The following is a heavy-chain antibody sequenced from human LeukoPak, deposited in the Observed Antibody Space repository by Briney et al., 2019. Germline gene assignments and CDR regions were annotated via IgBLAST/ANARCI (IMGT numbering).Heavy chain of an antibody. Sequence: SVKVSCKASGGTFSSYAISWVRQAPGQGLEWMGRIIPILGIANYAQKFQGRVTITADKSTSTAYMELSSLRSEDTAVYYCASGKQQLNYYYYYGMDVWGQGTTVTVSS. CDR2: IIPILGIA. CDR3: ASGKQQLNYYYYYGMDV. J-gene: IGHJ6*02. V-gene: IGHV1-69*04. D-gene: IGHD6-13*01. CDR1: GGTFSSYA.